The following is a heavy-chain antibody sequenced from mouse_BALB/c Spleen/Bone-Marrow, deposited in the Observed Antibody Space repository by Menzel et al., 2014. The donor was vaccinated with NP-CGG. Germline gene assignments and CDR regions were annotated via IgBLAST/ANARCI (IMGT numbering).Heavy chain of an antibody. CDR1: GFTFSSYA. Sequence: DVMLVESGGGLVKPGGSLKLSCAASGFTFSSYAMSWVRQTPEKRLEWVATIGSGGSYTYYPDSVKGRFTISRDNAKNTLYRQMSSLRSEDTAMYYCARHGITRLLDYWGQGTTLTVSS. D-gene: IGHD2-4*01. J-gene: IGHJ2*01. CDR3: ARHGITRLLDY. CDR2: IGSGGSYT. V-gene: IGHV5-9-1*01.